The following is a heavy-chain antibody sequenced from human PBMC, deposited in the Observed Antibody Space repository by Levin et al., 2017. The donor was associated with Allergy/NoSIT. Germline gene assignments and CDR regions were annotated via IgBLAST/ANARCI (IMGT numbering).Heavy chain of an antibody. Sequence: KASETLSLTCGVYGGSLSGYYWNWIRQPPGKGLEWVGEISHSGNTDYNPSLKSRVTVAVDKSKNQFSLRLTSVTAADTAVYYCARSDDSSGYYLGYWGQGTLVTVSS. CDR3: ARSDDSSGYYLGY. CDR2: ISHSGNT. V-gene: IGHV4-34*01. D-gene: IGHD3-22*01. J-gene: IGHJ4*02. CDR1: GGSLSGYY.